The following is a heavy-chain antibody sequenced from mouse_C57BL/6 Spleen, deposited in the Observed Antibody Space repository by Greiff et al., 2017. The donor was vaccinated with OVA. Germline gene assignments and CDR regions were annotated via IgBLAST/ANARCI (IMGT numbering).Heavy chain of an antibody. CDR3: ARGDYDVGMDY. J-gene: IGHJ4*01. CDR2: ISYDGSN. V-gene: IGHV3-6*01. D-gene: IGHD2-4*01. CDR1: GYSITSGYY. Sequence: EVKLQQSGPGLVKPSQSLSLTCSVTGYSITSGYYWNWIRQFPGNKLEWMGYISYDGSNNYNPSLKNRISITRDTSKNQFFLKLNSVTTEDTATYYCARGDYDVGMDYWGQGTSVTVSS.